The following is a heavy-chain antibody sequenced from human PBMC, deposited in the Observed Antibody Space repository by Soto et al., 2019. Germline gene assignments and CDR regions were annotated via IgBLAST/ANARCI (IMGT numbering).Heavy chain of an antibody. D-gene: IGHD3-22*01. CDR1: GCSTSSYY. CDR3: ARMNYYYTSGYTFDY. V-gene: IGHV4-59*01. J-gene: IGHJ4*02. CDR2: IYFRGTT. Sequence: SETLSLTCTVSGCSTSSYYWSWIRQPPGKGLEWIGYIYFRGTTNYNPSLKSRVTMSADTSKNQFSLKLNSVTAADTSVYYCARMNYYYTSGYTFDYWGQGMMVTVS.